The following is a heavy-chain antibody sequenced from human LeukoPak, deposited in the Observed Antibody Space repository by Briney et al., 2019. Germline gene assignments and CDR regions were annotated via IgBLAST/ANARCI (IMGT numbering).Heavy chain of an antibody. CDR1: VYTFTSYY. CDR3: AIVCSGGSCYSGSADY. V-gene: IGHV1-2*02. D-gene: IGHD2-15*01. J-gene: IGHJ4*02. Sequence: ASVKVSCKASVYTFTSYYIHWVRQAPGQGHEWMGWINPNSGGTNYAQKFQGRVTMTRDTSISTAYMELSRLRSDETGVYYCAIVCSGGSCYSGSADYWGEGGLVTVSS. CDR2: INPNSGGT.